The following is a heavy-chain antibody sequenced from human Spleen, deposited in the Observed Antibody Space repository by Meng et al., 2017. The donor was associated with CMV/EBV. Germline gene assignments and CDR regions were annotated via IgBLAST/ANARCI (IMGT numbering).Heavy chain of an antibody. Sequence: ASVKVSCKASGYTFTSYGISWVRQAPGQGLEWMGWISAYNGNTNYAQKLQGRVTITADKSTSTAFMELSSLRSEDTAVYHCAISSSIVGAFDPWGQGTLVTVSS. D-gene: IGHD1-26*01. CDR2: ISAYNGNT. J-gene: IGHJ5*02. V-gene: IGHV1-18*01. CDR1: GYTFTSYG. CDR3: AISSSIVGAFDP.